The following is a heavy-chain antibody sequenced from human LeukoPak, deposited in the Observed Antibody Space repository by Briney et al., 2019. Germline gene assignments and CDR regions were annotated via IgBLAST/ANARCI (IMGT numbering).Heavy chain of an antibody. J-gene: IGHJ3*02. CDR2: IYYSGST. Sequence: SETLSLTCTVSGGSISSYYWSWIRQPPGKGLEWIGYIYYSGSTNYNPSLKSRATISVDTSKNQFSLKLSSVTAADTAVYYCARVSSSSSWPNAFDIWGQGTMVTVSS. CDR1: GGSISSYY. D-gene: IGHD6-13*01. V-gene: IGHV4-59*01. CDR3: ARVSSSSSWPNAFDI.